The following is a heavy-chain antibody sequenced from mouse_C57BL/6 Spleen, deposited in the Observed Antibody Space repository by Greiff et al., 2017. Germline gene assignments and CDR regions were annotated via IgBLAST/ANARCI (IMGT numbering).Heavy chain of an antibody. CDR1: GFTFSSYG. J-gene: IGHJ2*01. D-gene: IGHD1-1*01. CDR2: ISSGGSYT. Sequence: EVKLVESGGDLVKPGGSLKLSCAASGFTFSSYGMSWVRQTPDKRLEWVATISSGGSYTFYPDSVKGRITISRDNAKNTLYLQMSSLKSEDTDMYDCASHYGSHYFDYWGQGTTLTVSS. V-gene: IGHV5-6*01. CDR3: ASHYGSHYFDY.